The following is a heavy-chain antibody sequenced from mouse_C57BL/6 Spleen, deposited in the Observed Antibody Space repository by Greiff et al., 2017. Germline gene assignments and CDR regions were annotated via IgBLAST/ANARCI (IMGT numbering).Heavy chain of an antibody. J-gene: IGHJ4*01. CDR3: ARQGTLYGSSYDAMDY. Sequence: QVQLQQSGPELVKPGASVKISCKASGYAFSSSWMNWVKQRPGTGLEWIGRIYPGDGDTNYNGKFKGKATLTADKSSSTAYMQLSSLTSEDSAVYFCARQGTLYGSSYDAMDYWGQGTSVTVSS. CDR2: IYPGDGDT. D-gene: IGHD1-1*01. V-gene: IGHV1-82*01. CDR1: GYAFSSSW.